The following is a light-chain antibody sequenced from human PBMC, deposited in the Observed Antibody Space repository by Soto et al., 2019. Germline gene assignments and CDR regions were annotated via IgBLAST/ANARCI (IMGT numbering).Light chain of an antibody. J-gene: IGKJ1*01. CDR1: QSISSL. CDR2: MAS. Sequence: DILMTQSPSTLSASVGDRVTITCRASQSISSLWAWYQQKQGKPPNLLIYMASTLEGGVPSRFSGSGSGTEFTLTISSLQPDDFAPYYCQQYDTYWTFGQGTKVEI. V-gene: IGKV1-5*03. CDR3: QQYDTYWT.